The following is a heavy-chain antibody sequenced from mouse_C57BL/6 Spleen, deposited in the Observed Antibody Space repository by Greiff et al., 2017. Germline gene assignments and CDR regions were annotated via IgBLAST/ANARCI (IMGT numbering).Heavy chain of an antibody. CDR3: AREGIRLYFDY. CDR2: IHPNSGST. J-gene: IGHJ2*01. D-gene: IGHD2-12*01. Sequence: QVQLQQSGAELVKPGASVKLSCKASGYTFTSYWMHWVKQRPGQGLEWIGMIHPNSGSTNYNEKFKSKATLTVDKSSSTAYMQLSSLTSEDSAVYYCAREGIRLYFDYWGQGTTLTVSS. CDR1: GYTFTSYW. V-gene: IGHV1-64*01.